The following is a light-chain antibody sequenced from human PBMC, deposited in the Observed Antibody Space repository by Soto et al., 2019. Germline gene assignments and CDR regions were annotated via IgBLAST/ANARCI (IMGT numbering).Light chain of an antibody. Sequence: AIHLTQSPSSLSASVGDRVTITCRASQGIRNDLGWYQQKPGKAPKLLIYAASSLQSGVPSRFSGSASGTDFTLTISSLQPEDFATYYCLQDYSYPWTFGQGTKVDI. V-gene: IGKV1-6*01. J-gene: IGKJ1*01. CDR3: LQDYSYPWT. CDR1: QGIRND. CDR2: AAS.